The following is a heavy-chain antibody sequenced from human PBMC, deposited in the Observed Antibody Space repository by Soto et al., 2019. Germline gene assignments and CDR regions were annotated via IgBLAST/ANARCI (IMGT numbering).Heavy chain of an antibody. D-gene: IGHD3-16*01. CDR2: IIPLFDKT. J-gene: IGHJ4*02. CDR3: GIMSGIDDY. Sequence: QVQLVQSGAEVREPGSSVKVSCKASGGTFSSYAINWVRQAPGQGLTWMGGIIPLFDKTNYAQQFQGRVTITADEPTSTAYMELSSLRSDDTAVYYCGIMSGIDDYWGQGTRVTVSS. V-gene: IGHV1-69*12. CDR1: GGTFSSYA.